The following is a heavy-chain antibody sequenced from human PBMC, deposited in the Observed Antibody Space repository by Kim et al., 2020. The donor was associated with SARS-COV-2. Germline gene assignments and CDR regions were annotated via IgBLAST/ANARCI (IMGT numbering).Heavy chain of an antibody. Sequence: GGSLRLSCAASGFTFSSYWMSWVRQAPGKGLEWVANIKQDGSEKYYVDSVKGRFTISRDNAKNSLYLQMNSLRAEDTAVYYCARDFDILTGPSFDYWGQGTLVTVSS. J-gene: IGHJ4*02. V-gene: IGHV3-7*03. CDR3: ARDFDILTGPSFDY. CDR2: IKQDGSEK. D-gene: IGHD3-9*01. CDR1: GFTFSSYW.